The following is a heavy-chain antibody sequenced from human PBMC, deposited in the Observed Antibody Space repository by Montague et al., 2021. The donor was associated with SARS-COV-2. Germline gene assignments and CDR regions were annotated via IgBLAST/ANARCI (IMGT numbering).Heavy chain of an antibody. CDR3: ARVGVMMPVCYWFDP. J-gene: IGHJ5*02. V-gene: IGHV4-39*01. Sequence: SETLSLTCTVSGDSISSSSKYWGWIRKPPGKGLEWIGSIYYSGGTYYSPSLKSRVTIFVDTSKNKFSLKLSSVTAADTAVYYCARVGVMMPVCYWFDPWGQGTLVTVSS. CDR2: IYYSGGT. CDR1: GDSISSSSKY. D-gene: IGHD3-16*01.